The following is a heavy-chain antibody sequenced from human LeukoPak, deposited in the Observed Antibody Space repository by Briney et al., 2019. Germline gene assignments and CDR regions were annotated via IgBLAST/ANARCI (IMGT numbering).Heavy chain of an antibody. Sequence: ASVKVSCKASGYTFTGYYMHWVRQAPGQGLEWMGWINPNSGGTNYAQKFQGRVTMTRDTSISTAYMELSRLRSDDTAVYYCAADSSHEDYYYYGMDVWGQGTTVTVSS. CDR1: GYTFTGYY. V-gene: IGHV1-2*02. CDR3: AADSSHEDYYYYGMDV. CDR2: INPNSGGT. J-gene: IGHJ6*02.